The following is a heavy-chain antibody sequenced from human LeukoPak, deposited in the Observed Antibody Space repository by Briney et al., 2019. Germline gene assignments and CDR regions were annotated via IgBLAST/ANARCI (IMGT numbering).Heavy chain of an antibody. J-gene: IGHJ3*02. CDR3: ARDAFYFDSSGYSDAGFDI. CDR1: GGSISSNY. D-gene: IGHD3-22*01. Sequence: PSETLSLTCTVSGGSISSNYGSWIRQPAGKGLEWIGRIYTSGSTNYNPSLKSRVTMSVDTSKNQFSLKLSSVTAADTAVYYCARDAFYFDSSGYSDAGFDIWGHGTMVTVSS. V-gene: IGHV4-4*07. CDR2: IYTSGST.